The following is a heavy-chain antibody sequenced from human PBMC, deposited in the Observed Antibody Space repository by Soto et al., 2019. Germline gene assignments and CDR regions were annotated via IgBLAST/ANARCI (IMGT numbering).Heavy chain of an antibody. Sequence: GGSLRLSCAASGFTFSDYYMSWIRQAPGKGLEWVSYISSSSSYTNYADSVKGRFTISRDNAKNSLYLQMNSLRAEDTAVYYCARDGPPSYSSSWSLGSFPILSSHYYYGMDVWGQGTTVTVSS. V-gene: IGHV3-11*05. CDR1: GFTFSDYY. D-gene: IGHD6-13*01. J-gene: IGHJ6*02. CDR2: ISSSSSYT. CDR3: ARDGPPSYSSSWSLGSFPILSSHYYYGMDV.